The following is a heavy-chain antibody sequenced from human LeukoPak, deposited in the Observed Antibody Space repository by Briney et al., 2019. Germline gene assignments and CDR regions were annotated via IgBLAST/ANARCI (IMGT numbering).Heavy chain of an antibody. V-gene: IGHV4-4*07. CDR3: ARWNMISQDV. J-gene: IGHJ6*02. Sequence: PSETLSLTCTVSDGSLSYYYWSWIRQPAGKGLEWIGRIYVGGSTNYSPSLKSRVSMSLDKSKNQLSLKLISVSAADTAVYYCARWNMISQDVWGRGTAVTVS. D-gene: IGHD1/OR15-1a*01. CDR2: IYVGGST. CDR1: DGSLSYYY.